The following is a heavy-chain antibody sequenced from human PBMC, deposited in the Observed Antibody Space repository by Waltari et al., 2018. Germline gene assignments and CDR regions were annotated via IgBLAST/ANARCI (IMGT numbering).Heavy chain of an antibody. J-gene: IGHJ4*02. CDR2: IYYSGST. CDR3: ARDTLGTYYFDY. V-gene: IGHV4-59*01. Sequence: QVQLQESGPGLVKPSETLSLTCTVSGGSISSYYWSWIRQPPGKGLEWIGYIYYSGSTNDNPALKSRVTISVDTSKNQFSLKLSSVTAAETAVYYGARDTLGTYYFDYWGQGTLVTVSS. D-gene: IGHD7-27*01. CDR1: GGSISSYY.